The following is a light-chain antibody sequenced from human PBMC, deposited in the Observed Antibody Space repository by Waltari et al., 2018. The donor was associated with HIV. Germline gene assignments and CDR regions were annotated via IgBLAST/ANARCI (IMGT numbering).Light chain of an antibody. CDR3: ASGDDSLQAVV. V-gene: IGLV1-44*01. Sequence: QSVLTQPPSAFGSPGQRLTISCSGSSSNSGSNAVNWYQHFPGTAPTLLIFGNDQRPPGVPARFSGCKSGTSASLAISWLRSEDEGEYYCASGDDSLQAVVFGGGTKVTV. J-gene: IGLJ2*01. CDR2: GND. CDR1: SSNSGSNA.